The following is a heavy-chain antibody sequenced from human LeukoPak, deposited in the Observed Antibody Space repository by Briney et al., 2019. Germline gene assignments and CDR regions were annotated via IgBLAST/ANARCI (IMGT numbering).Heavy chain of an antibody. J-gene: IGHJ4*02. CDR3: ARVSGYYFDY. D-gene: IGHD1-26*01. V-gene: IGHV3-11*01. CDR1: GFIFSDYY. Sequence: GGSLRLSCAASGFIFSDYYMSWIRQAPGKGLDWVSYISRSGSIIYYADSVKGRFTISRDNAKNSLYLQMNSLRAEDTAVYYCARVSGYYFDYWGQGTLVTVSS. CDR2: ISRSGSII.